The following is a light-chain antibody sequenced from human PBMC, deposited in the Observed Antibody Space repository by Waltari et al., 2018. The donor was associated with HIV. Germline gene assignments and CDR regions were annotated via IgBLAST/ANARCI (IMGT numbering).Light chain of an antibody. CDR3: ASHAGSKDV. J-gene: IGLJ2*01. CDR1: SSDIGAYNY. CDR2: DVT. Sequence: QSALTQPPSASGSPGPSVTISCTGTSSDIGAYNYVSWFQHHPGKAPKLMIYDVTKRPSGVPDRFSGSKSGNTASLTVSGLQAEDEADYYCASHAGSKDVFGGGTRLTVL. V-gene: IGLV2-8*01.